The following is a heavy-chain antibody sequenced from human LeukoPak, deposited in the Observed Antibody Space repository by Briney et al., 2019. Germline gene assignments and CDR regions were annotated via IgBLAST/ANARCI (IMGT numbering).Heavy chain of an antibody. J-gene: IGHJ4*02. D-gene: IGHD2-2*03. CDR1: GFTFSSYA. CDR2: ISYDGSNK. Sequence: PGGSLRLSCAASGFTFSSYAMHWVRQAPGKGLHWVAVISYDGSNKYYADSVKGRFTISRDNSKNTLYLQLNSLRPEDTALYYCARDGYCSSTGCSAYSFDSWGQGTLVTVSS. V-gene: IGHV3-30-3*01. CDR3: ARDGYCSSTGCSAYSFDS.